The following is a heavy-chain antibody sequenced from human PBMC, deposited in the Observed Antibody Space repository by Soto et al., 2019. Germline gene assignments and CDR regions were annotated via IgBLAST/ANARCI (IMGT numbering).Heavy chain of an antibody. J-gene: IGHJ4*02. Sequence: ASVKVSCKASGYTFTGYYMHWVRQAPGQGLEWKGWINPNSGGTNYAQKFQGWVTMTRDTSISTAYMELSRLRSDDTAVYYCAIQAPYSSSWYVLDYWGQGTLVTVSS. CDR2: INPNSGGT. V-gene: IGHV1-2*04. D-gene: IGHD6-13*01. CDR3: AIQAPYSSSWYVLDY. CDR1: GYTFTGYY.